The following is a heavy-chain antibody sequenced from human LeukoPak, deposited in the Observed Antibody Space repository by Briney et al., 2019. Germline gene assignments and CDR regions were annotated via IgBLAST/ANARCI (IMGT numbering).Heavy chain of an antibody. CDR3: ARSNYDILTGYGFDY. J-gene: IGHJ4*02. CDR2: INPNSGGT. V-gene: IGHV1-2*02. D-gene: IGHD3-9*01. CDR1: GYTFTGYY. Sequence: ASVKVSCKASGYTFTGYYMHWVRQAPGQGLEWTGWINPNSGGTNYAQKFQGRVTMTRDTSISTAYMELSRLRSDDTAVYYCARSNYDILTGYGFDYWGQGTLVTVSS.